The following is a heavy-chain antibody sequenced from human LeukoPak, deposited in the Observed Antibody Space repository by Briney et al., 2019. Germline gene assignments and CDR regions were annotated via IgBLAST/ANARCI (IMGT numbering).Heavy chain of an antibody. D-gene: IGHD2-15*01. V-gene: IGHV7-4-1*02. Sequence: ASVKVSCKASGYRFTSYGMNWVRQAPGQGLEWMGWINTNTGNPAYAQGFTGRFVFSLDTSASTAYLQISSLKPEDTAVYYCATEVDRSFDHWGQGVLVTVSS. CDR3: ATEVDRSFDH. CDR1: GYRFTSYG. J-gene: IGHJ4*02. CDR2: INTNTGNP.